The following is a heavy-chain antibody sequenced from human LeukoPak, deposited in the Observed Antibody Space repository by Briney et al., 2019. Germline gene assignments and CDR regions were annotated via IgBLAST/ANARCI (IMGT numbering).Heavy chain of an antibody. CDR2: IYYSGST. V-gene: IGHV4-31*03. CDR1: GGSISSGGYY. J-gene: IGHJ5*02. Sequence: EASETLSLTCTVSGGSISSGGYYWSWIRQHPVKGLEWIGYIYYSGSTYYNPSLKSRVTISVDTSKNQFSLKLSSVTAADTAVYYCARDRRPAVAGIEMGFDPWGQGTLVTVSS. D-gene: IGHD6-19*01. CDR3: ARDRRPAVAGIEMGFDP.